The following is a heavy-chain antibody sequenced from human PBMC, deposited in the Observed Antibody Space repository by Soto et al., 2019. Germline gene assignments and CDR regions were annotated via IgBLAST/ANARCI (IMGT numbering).Heavy chain of an antibody. CDR1: GYTFTSYD. Sequence: QVQLVQSGAEVKKPGASVKVSCKTSGYTFTSYDIHWVRRATGQGPEWMGWMNPYSGNTVYAQKFQGRVTMTRNTSRSTAYMELSSLRSEDTAVYYCASTRFGAVAGTWGQGTLVTVSS. D-gene: IGHD6-19*01. CDR3: ASTRFGAVAGT. J-gene: IGHJ5*02. CDR2: MNPYSGNT. V-gene: IGHV1-8*01.